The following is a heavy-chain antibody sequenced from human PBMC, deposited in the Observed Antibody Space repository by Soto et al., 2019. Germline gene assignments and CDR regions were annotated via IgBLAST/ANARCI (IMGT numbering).Heavy chain of an antibody. CDR2: IYYIGST. Sequence: QVQLQESGPGLVKPSQTLSLTCAVSGGSISSGGYYWSWIRQHPEKGLEWIGYIYYIGSTYYNPSLKSRVTISVDTSKNQFSLKLSSVTAADTAVYYCARDVRFGDYYGMDVWGQGTTVTVSS. CDR3: ARDVRFGDYYGMDV. CDR1: GGSISSGGYY. J-gene: IGHJ6*02. V-gene: IGHV4-31*11. D-gene: IGHD3-10*01.